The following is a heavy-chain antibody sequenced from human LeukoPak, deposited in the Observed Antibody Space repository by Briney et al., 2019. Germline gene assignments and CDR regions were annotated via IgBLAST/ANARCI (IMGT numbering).Heavy chain of an antibody. V-gene: IGHV4-4*07. Sequence: PSETLSPTCTVSGGSISIYYRSWIRQPAGKGLEWIGRIYTSGSTNYNPSLKSRVTISVDRSKNQFSLKLSSVTAADTAVYYCARGRTDDYFDYWGQGTLVTVSS. CDR2: IYTSGST. CDR3: ARGRTDDYFDY. J-gene: IGHJ4*02. CDR1: GGSISIYY.